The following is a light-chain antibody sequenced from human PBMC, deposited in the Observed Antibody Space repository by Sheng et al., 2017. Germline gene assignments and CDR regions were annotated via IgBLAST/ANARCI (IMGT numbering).Light chain of an antibody. J-gene: IGKJ1*01. CDR2: ATS. Sequence: AIQLTQSPSSLSASVGDRVTITCRASQGIRQELAWYQQKPGKVPELLIYATSNLQTGVPSRFSGSGSGTDFTLIISNLQPEDFATYYCQKYNSAPWTFGQGTKVEIK. CDR1: QGIRQE. V-gene: IGKV1-6*01. CDR3: QKYNSAPWT.